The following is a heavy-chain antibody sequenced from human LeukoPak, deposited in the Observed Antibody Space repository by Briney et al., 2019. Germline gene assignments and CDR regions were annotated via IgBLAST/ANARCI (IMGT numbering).Heavy chain of an antibody. CDR1: GFIFKAFY. CDR2: INEDGSAE. J-gene: IGHJ6*02. D-gene: IGHD1-26*01. V-gene: IGHV3-7*01. CDR3: ARSVGAGNNYFYYGMDV. Sequence: GGSLRLSCEASGFIFKAFYMTWVRQAPGAGLEWVATINEDGSAEYYVDSAKGRFTMSRDTAKNSVFLQMDSLRAEEPAVYSCARSVGAGNNYFYYGMDVWGQGTTVTVSS.